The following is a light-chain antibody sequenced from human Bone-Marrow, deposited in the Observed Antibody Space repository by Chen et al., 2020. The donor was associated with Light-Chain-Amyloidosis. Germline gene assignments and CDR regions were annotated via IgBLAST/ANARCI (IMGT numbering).Light chain of an antibody. J-gene: IGLJ3*02. Sequence: SYVLTQPSSVSVAPGQTATIACEGNNIGSTSVHWYQQTPGQAPLLVVYDDRDRPSGIPERLSGSNSGNTATLTISRGEAGDEADYYCQVWDRSSDRPVFGGGTKLTVL. V-gene: IGLV3-21*02. CDR1: NIGSTS. CDR3: QVWDRSSDRPV. CDR2: DDR.